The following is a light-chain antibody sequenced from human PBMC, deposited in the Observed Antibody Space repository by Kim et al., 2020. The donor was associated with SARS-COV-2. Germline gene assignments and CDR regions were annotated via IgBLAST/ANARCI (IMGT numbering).Light chain of an antibody. CDR3: QQYNDWPRT. Sequence: SVSPGDRATLSCRASQSVSTKLAWYQQKPGQAPRLLIYSASTRFSGIPARFSGSGSGTEFTLSIGSLQSEDFALYYCQQYNDWPRTFGQGTKLEI. V-gene: IGKV3-15*01. CDR2: SAS. CDR1: QSVSTK. J-gene: IGKJ2*02.